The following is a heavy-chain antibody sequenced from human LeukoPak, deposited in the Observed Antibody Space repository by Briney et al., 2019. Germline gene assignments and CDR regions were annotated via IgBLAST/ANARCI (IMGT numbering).Heavy chain of an antibody. V-gene: IGHV4-59*05. J-gene: IGHJ3*02. CDR3: ARGGYCSSTSCYTRGRGAFDI. CDR1: GGSISSYY. Sequence: SETLSLTCTVSGGSISSYYWSWIRQPPGKGLEWIGSIYYSGSTYYNPSLKSRVTISVDTSKNQFSLKLSSVTAADTAVYYCARGGYCSSTSCYTRGRGAFDIWGQGTMVTVSS. D-gene: IGHD2-2*02. CDR2: IYYSGST.